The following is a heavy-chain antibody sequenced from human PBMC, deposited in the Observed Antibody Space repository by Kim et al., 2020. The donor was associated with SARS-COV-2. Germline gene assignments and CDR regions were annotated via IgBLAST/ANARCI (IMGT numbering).Heavy chain of an antibody. Sequence: SYACPVKCRFTIYRDNAKHTLYLQKNSLRAEDTALYYCARTGGYRYGEGVWGQGTTVTVSS. V-gene: IGHV3-74*01. CDR3: ARTGGYRYGEGV. D-gene: IGHD5-18*01. J-gene: IGHJ6*02.